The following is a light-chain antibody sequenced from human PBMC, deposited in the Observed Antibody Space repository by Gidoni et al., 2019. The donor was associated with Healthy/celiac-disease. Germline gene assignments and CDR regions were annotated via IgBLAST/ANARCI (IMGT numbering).Light chain of an antibody. J-gene: IGKJ4*01. V-gene: IGKV2-28*01. CDR2: LGS. Sequence: DIVMTQSPLSLPVTPGEPASISCRSSQSLLHSNGYNYLDWYLQKPGHSPPLLFYLGSNRASGVPDRFSGSGSGTDFTLKISRVEAEDVGVYYCMQALQTPLTFGGGTKVEIK. CDR1: QSLLHSNGYNY. CDR3: MQALQTPLT.